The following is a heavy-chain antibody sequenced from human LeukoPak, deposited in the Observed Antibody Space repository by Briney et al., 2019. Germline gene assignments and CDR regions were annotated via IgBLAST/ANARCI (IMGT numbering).Heavy chain of an antibody. V-gene: IGHV3-21*01. CDR2: ISSSSSYI. D-gene: IGHD2-15*01. Sequence: GGSLRLSCAASGFTFSSYAMSWVRQAPGKGLEWVSSISSSSSYIYYADSVKGRFTISRDNAKNSLYLQMNSLRAEDTVVYYCARDVDSYCSGGSCYGMDVWGQGTTVTVSS. CDR3: ARDVDSYCSGGSCYGMDV. CDR1: GFTFSSYA. J-gene: IGHJ6*02.